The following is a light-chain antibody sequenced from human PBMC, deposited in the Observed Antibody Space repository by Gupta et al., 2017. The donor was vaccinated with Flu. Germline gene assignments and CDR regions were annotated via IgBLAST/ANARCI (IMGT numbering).Light chain of an antibody. CDR2: LGS. J-gene: IGKJ1*01. Sequence: ISCRSSQSLLHSNGYNYLDWYLQKPGQSPQLLIYLGSNRASGVPDRFSGSGSGTDFTLKISRGEAEDVGVYYCMQALQATWTFGQGTKVEIK. CDR3: MQALQATWT. V-gene: IGKV2-28*01. CDR1: QSLLHSNGYNY.